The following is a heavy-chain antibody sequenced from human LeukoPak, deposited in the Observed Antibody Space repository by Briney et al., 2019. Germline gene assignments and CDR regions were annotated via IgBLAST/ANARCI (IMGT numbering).Heavy chain of an antibody. J-gene: IGHJ4*02. V-gene: IGHV3-48*01. D-gene: IGHD3-3*01. Sequence: GGSLRLSCAASGFTFSSYPMKWARQAPGKGMEYVSYIDSSSRTMVYADSVKGRFTISRDNVKNSLFLQMNSLRAEDTAVYCCAKDLNWYYDFWSGYIPLADYWGQGTLVTVSS. CDR3: AKDLNWYYDFWSGYIPLADY. CDR1: GFTFSSYP. CDR2: IDSSSRTM.